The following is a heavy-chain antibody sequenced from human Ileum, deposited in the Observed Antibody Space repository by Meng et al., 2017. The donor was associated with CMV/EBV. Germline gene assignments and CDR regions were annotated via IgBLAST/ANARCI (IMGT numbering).Heavy chain of an antibody. CDR3: ARRGNYIDY. V-gene: IGHV3-23*01. J-gene: IGHJ4*02. Sequence: HQLASGGSLVKTWWSLRLSSSASEFTFSTKVMTWLRQAPAKGLEWVSSITADGITTYDADSMKGRFTISRDNSKNTLYLSMNSLRAEDTAVYYCARRGNYIDYWGQGTLVTVSS. D-gene: IGHD1-26*01. CDR2: ITADGITT. CDR1: EFTFSTKV.